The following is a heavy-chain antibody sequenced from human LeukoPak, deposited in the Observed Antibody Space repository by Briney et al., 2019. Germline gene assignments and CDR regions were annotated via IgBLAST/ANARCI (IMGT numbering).Heavy chain of an antibody. V-gene: IGHV3-23*01. CDR2: ITGSGGFT. CDR1: GFPFSTYA. Sequence: GGSLRLSCAASGFPFSTYAMNWVRQAPGKGLEWVSVITGSGGFTQYADSVKGRFTISRDNSKNTVYLQMNSLRVEDTAVYYCAKALSSGSFDYWGQGALVTVSS. J-gene: IGHJ4*02. D-gene: IGHD3-10*01. CDR3: AKALSSGSFDY.